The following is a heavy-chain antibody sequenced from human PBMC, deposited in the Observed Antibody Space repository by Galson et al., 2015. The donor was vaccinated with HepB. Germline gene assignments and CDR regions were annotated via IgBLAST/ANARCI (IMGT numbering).Heavy chain of an antibody. CDR2: ISYDGSNK. V-gene: IGHV3-30*18. J-gene: IGHJ6*02. D-gene: IGHD6-13*01. CDR3: AKVAIRYSSSWYSDYYYGMDV. Sequence: SLRLSCAASGFTFSSYGMHWVRQAPGKGLEWVAVISYDGSNKYYADSVKGRFTISRDNSKNTLYLQMNSLRAEDTAVYYCAKVAIRYSSSWYSDYYYGMDVWGQGTTVTVSS. CDR1: GFTFSSYG.